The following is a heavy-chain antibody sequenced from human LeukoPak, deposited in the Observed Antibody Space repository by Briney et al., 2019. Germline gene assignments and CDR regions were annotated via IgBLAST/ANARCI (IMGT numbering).Heavy chain of an antibody. CDR3: ARAMDGGSSPGYYMDV. J-gene: IGHJ6*03. Sequence: ASVKVSCKASGGTFSSYAISWVRQAPGQGLEWMGGIIPIFGTANYAQKFQGRVTITADKSTSTAYMELSSLRSEDTAVYYCARAMDGGSSPGYYMDVWGKGTTVTVSS. CDR2: IIPIFGTA. V-gene: IGHV1-69*06. CDR1: GGTFSSYA. D-gene: IGHD2-15*01.